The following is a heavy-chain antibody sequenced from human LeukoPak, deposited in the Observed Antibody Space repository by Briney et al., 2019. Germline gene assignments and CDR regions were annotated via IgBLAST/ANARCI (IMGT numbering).Heavy chain of an antibody. V-gene: IGHV1-24*01. CDR2: FDPEDGET. J-gene: IGHJ4*02. D-gene: IGHD3-10*01. CDR1: GYTLTELS. CDR3: ATNLLWFGESSSDY. Sequence: ASVKVSCKVSGYTLTELSMHWVRQAPGKGLEWMGGFDPEDGETIYAQKFQGRVTMTEDTSTDTAYIELSSLRSEDTAVYYCATNLLWFGESSSDYWGQGTLVTVSS.